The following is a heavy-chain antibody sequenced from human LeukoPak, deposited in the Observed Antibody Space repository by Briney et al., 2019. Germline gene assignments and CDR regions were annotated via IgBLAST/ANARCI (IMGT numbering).Heavy chain of an antibody. CDR1: GGSISSGGYY. D-gene: IGHD3-22*01. Sequence: TPSETLSLTCTVSGGSISSGGYYWSWIRQHPGKGLEWIGYIYYSGSTYYNPSLKSRVTISVDTSKNQFSLKLSSVTAADTAVYYCARVGFYDSSGYRHWYLDLWGRGTLVTVSS. J-gene: IGHJ2*01. CDR3: ARVGFYDSSGYRHWYLDL. V-gene: IGHV4-31*03. CDR2: IYYSGST.